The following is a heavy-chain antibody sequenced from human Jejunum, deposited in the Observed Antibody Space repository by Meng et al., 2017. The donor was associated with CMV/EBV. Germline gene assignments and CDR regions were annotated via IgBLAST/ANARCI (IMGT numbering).Heavy chain of an antibody. J-gene: IGHJ4*02. V-gene: IGHV4-39*07. Sequence: QVQLQESGPGLVKPSGXXSXTCTVSGDSISSGRHFWGWIRQAPGKGLEWIATIHYTETTHYNPSLKSRITISVDTSKNQISLKVNSVTAADTAMYYCAADISTAWFYYWGQGTLVTVSS. CDR2: IHYTETT. CDR3: AADISTAWFYY. CDR1: GDSISSGRHF. D-gene: IGHD2-2*01.